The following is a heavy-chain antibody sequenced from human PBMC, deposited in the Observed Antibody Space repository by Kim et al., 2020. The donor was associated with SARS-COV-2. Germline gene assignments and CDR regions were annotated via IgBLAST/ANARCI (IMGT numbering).Heavy chain of an antibody. CDR1: GFTFSSYT. CDR3: AKAYSSAWYGRDAFDI. V-gene: IGHV3-23*01. CDR2: ISGSGGST. Sequence: GGSLRLSCAASGFTFSSYTMNWVRQAPGKGLEWVSGISGSGGSTYYADSVKGRFTISRDNSKSTLYLQMNSLRADDTAVYYCAKAYSSAWYGRDAFDIWG. D-gene: IGHD6-19*01. J-gene: IGHJ3*02.